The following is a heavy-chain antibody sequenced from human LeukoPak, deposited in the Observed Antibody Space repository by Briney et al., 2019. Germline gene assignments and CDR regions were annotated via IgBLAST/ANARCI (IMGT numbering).Heavy chain of an antibody. V-gene: IGHV3-30*02. CDR3: AKDSLADIDY. D-gene: IGHD3-16*01. CDR2: IRHDGSIK. J-gene: IGHJ4*02. Sequence: PGGSLRLSCAASGFIFSTYGMYWVLQAPGKGLEWVAFIRHDGSIKNYADSVKGRSTISRDNSKNTLYLQMNSLRAEDTAVYYCAKDSLADIDYWGRGTLVTVSP. CDR1: GFIFSTYG.